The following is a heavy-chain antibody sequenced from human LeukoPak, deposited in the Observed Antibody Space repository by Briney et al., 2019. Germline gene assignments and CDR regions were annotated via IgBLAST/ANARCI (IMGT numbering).Heavy chain of an antibody. CDR1: GFTFSSYA. CDR2: ISGSGGST. V-gene: IGHV3-23*01. Sequence: GGSLRLSCAASGFTFSSYAMSWVRQAPGKGLEWVSAISGSGGSTYYADSVKGRFTISRDDAKNSLYLQMNSLRAEDTAMYYCARDSSGFDYWGQGTLVTVSS. J-gene: IGHJ4*02. CDR3: ARDSSGFDY. D-gene: IGHD6-19*01.